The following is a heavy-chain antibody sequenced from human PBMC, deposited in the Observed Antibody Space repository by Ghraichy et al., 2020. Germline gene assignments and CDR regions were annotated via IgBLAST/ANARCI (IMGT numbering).Heavy chain of an antibody. D-gene: IGHD3-22*01. V-gene: IGHV3-7*01. Sequence: GGSLRLSCAASGFTFSSYWMSWVRQAPGKGLEWVANIKQDGSEKYYVDSVKGRFTISRDNAKNSLYLQMNSLRAEDTAVYYCARRGYYYDSSTPCFDYWGQGTLVTVSS. CDR2: IKQDGSEK. CDR3: ARRGYYYDSSTPCFDY. CDR1: GFTFSSYW. J-gene: IGHJ4*02.